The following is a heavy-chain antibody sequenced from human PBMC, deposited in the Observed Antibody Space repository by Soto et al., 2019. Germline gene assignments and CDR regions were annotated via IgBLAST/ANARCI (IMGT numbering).Heavy chain of an antibody. CDR1: GYTFSSYA. CDR3: ARGTGGNWAAFDI. CDR2: ISAYNDNT. Sequence: QVQLVQSGAEVKKPGASVKVSCKPSGYTFSSYAISWVRQAPGQGLEWMGWISAYNDNTNYVQKLQGIVTMTTDTSTSTAYMELRSLRSDDPAVYYCARGTGGNWAAFDIWCQGTMVTVSS. D-gene: IGHD2-15*01. J-gene: IGHJ3*02. V-gene: IGHV1-18*01.